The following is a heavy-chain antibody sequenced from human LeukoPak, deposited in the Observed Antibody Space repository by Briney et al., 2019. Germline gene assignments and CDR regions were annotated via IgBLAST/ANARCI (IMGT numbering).Heavy chain of an antibody. D-gene: IGHD3-22*01. CDR3: SSGYYYDEYFQP. J-gene: IGHJ1*01. CDR2: ISGDGGST. Sequence: PGGSLRLSCAASGFTFDDYAMHWVRQAPGKGLEWVSLISGDGGSTYYADSVKGRFTISRDNSKNSLYLQMNSLRTEDTALYYCSSGYYYDEYFQPWDQGTLVTVSS. V-gene: IGHV3-43*02. CDR1: GFTFDDYA.